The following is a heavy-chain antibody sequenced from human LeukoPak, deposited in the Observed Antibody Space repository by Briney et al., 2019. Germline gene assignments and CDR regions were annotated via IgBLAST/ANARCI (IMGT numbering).Heavy chain of an antibody. J-gene: IGHJ6*03. D-gene: IGHD3-16*01. V-gene: IGHV1-46*01. Sequence: GASVKVSCKAFGYTFTSNYMHWVRQAPGQGPEWMGVISPSGGSTTYAQKFQGRVTLTRDMSTSTDYLELSSLRSEDTAVYYCARDESQLGKNYMDVWGKGTTVTISS. CDR2: ISPSGGST. CDR1: GYTFTSNY. CDR3: ARDESQLGKNYMDV.